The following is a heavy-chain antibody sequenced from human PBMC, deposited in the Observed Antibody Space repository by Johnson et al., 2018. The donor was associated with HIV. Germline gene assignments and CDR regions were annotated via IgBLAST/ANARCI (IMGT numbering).Heavy chain of an antibody. J-gene: IGHJ3*02. Sequence: QMLLVESGGGVVQPGRSLRLSCAASGFTFSDFSMHWVRQAPGTGLEWVAVISSAGSNKYYAASVKGRFTISRDNSKNTLFLQMNSLRPEDTSVYYCAKDRYGGSYPDAFDIWGQGTMVTVSS. V-gene: IGHV3-30*01. CDR2: ISSAGSNK. CDR3: AKDRYGGSYPDAFDI. D-gene: IGHD1-26*01. CDR1: GFTFSDFS.